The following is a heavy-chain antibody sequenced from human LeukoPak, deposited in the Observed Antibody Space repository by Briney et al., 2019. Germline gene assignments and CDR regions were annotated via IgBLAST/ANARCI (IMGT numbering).Heavy chain of an antibody. V-gene: IGHV3-7*03. CDR2: IKQDGSEK. D-gene: IGHD3/OR15-3a*01. J-gene: IGHJ4*02. Sequence: PGGSLRLSCAASGFTFGDTWMNWVRQVPGQGLEWEANIKQDGSEKFYVASVKGRFTISRDNGKSSLYLQMNSLRAEDTALYYCATSYDMGWLIGYWGQGTLVTVSS. CDR1: GFTFGDTW. CDR3: ATSYDMGWLIGY.